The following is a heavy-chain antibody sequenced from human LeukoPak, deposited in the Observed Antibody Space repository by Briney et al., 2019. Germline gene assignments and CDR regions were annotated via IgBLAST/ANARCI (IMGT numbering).Heavy chain of an antibody. CDR1: GYTFTSYA. D-gene: IGHD3-10*01. CDR3: ASDYGSGSDDAFDI. Sequence: VSVKVSCKASGYTFTSYAMHWVRQAPGQRLEWMGWINAGNGNTKYSQKFQGRVAITRDTSASTAYMELSSLRSEDTAVYYCASDYGSGSDDAFDIWGQGTIVTVSS. J-gene: IGHJ3*02. V-gene: IGHV1-3*01. CDR2: INAGNGNT.